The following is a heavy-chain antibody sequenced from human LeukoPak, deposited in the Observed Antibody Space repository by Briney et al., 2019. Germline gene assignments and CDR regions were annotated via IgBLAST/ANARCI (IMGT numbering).Heavy chain of an antibody. CDR1: GFSLRTSGVG. V-gene: IGHV2-5*02. Sequence: SGPTLVKPTQPLTLTCTFSGFSLRTSGVGVGWIRVPPGKALEWLALIYWDDDKRYSPSLKSRLTITKDTSKNQVVLTMTNMDPVDTATYYCAHIATTTVTTRWFDPWGQGTLVTVSS. D-gene: IGHD4-17*01. CDR2: IYWDDDK. J-gene: IGHJ5*02. CDR3: AHIATTTVTTRWFDP.